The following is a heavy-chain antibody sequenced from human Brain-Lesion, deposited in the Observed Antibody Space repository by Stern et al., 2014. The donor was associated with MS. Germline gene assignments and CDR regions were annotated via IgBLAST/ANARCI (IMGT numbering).Heavy chain of an antibody. J-gene: IGHJ4*02. D-gene: IGHD6-13*01. CDR2: IYYSGTT. V-gene: IGHV4-39*01. Sequence: VQLVESGPGLVKPSETLSLTCTVSGGSISSSRSYWGWLRQPPGKGLEWIGNIYYSGTTYYSPSLKDRVTISVATSKKQFSLKRNSGTAADTAVYYCARRGYSSNWYVFHYYFDYWGQGTLVTVSS. CDR3: ARRGYSSNWYVFHYYFDY. CDR1: GGSISSSRSY.